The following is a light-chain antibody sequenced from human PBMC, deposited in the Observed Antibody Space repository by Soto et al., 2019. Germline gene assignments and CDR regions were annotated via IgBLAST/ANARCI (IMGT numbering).Light chain of an antibody. J-gene: IGKJ1*01. V-gene: IGKV1-39*01. CDR3: QQTYNMSPT. Sequence: IQITQSPSSLSASLEDKVTLTSRASQSITTYLNWYQQKVGKAPKVIIYSATTLESGVPSRFSGSGSGTEFTLTITSLQPEDFATYYCQQTYNMSPTFGPGTKVEI. CDR2: SAT. CDR1: QSITTY.